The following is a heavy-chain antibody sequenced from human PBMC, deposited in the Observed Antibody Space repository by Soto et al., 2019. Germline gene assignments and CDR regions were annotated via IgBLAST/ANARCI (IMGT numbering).Heavy chain of an antibody. CDR1: GYTFTGYY. Sequence: ASVKVSCKASGYTFTGYYMHWVRQAPGQGLEWMGWINPNSGGTNYAQKFQGRVTMTRDTSISTAYMELSRLRSDDTAVYYCARRVRYDSSGFWFDPWGQGTLVTVSS. CDR3: ARRVRYDSSGFWFDP. D-gene: IGHD3-22*01. J-gene: IGHJ5*02. V-gene: IGHV1-2*02. CDR2: INPNSGGT.